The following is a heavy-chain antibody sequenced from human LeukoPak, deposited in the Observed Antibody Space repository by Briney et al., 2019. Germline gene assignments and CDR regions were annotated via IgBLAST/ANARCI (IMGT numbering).Heavy chain of an antibody. V-gene: IGHV6-1*01. D-gene: IGHD6-13*01. J-gene: IGHJ4*02. CDR2: TYYRSKWHN. CDR3: ASLAADKQNDY. CDR1: VDSVSSKSAG. Sequence: SQTLSLSCAISVDSVSSKSAGWNWIRQSPSSCLELLGRTYYRSKWHNDYAVSVKSRITVNPDTSENQFSLQLTSVTPEDTAVYYCASLAADKQNDYWGQGTLVTVSS.